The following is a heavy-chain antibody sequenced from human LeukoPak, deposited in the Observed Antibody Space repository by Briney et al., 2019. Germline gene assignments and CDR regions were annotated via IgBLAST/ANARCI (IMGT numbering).Heavy chain of an antibody. D-gene: IGHD5-12*01. CDR2: IIPIFGTA. J-gene: IGHJ4*02. V-gene: IGHV1-69*05. CDR1: GGTFSSYA. Sequence: VASVKVSCKASGGTFSSYAISWVRQAPRHGLEWMGRIIPIFGTANYAQKFQGRVTITTDESTSTAYMELSSLRSEDTAVYYCASGGGYDSYWGQGTLVTVSS. CDR3: ASGGGYDSY.